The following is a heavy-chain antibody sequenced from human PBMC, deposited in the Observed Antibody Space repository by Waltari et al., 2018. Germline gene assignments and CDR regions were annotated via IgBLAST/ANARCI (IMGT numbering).Heavy chain of an antibody. V-gene: IGHV4-61*02. Sequence: LQESGPXLVXXSQTLSXPCTXTGGSLSSXSGQWTCIRQPAGKGLEWVGHIFTIGGTKYXPSLKXRVSVSLDTSXNQFSLRLSSVTAADTAXYYCARDEXRXYDXMTGGGYYGLDXWGQGTTVTVSS. CDR2: IFTIGGT. D-gene: IGHD3-9*01. J-gene: IGHJ6*02. CDR3: ARDEXRXYDXMTGGGYYGLDX. CDR1: GGSLSSXSGQ.